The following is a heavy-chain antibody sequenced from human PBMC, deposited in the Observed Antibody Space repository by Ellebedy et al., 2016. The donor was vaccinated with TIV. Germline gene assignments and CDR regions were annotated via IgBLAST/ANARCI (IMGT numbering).Heavy chain of an antibody. CDR1: GYTFTDYY. J-gene: IGHJ5*02. CDR3: ARDGGVGEDWFDP. V-gene: IGHV1-2*02. Sequence: ASVKVSCKASGYTFTDYYMHWVRQAPGQGPEWMGWINVNTGGTNYAQRLQGRVAMTRDTSISTAYMELSRLTSADTAVYYCARDGGVGEDWFDPWGQGTQVTVSS. D-gene: IGHD1-26*01. CDR2: INVNTGGT.